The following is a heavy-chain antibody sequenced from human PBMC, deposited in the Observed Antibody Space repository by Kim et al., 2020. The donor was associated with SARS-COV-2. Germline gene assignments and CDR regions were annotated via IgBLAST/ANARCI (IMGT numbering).Heavy chain of an antibody. CDR3: RAGLPDY. CDR2: QDGSQK. Sequence: QDGSQKYFVGSVRGRFTISRDNARNSVSLQMNSLKVEDTAVYYCRAGLPDYWGQGTLVTVSS. D-gene: IGHD6-19*01. J-gene: IGHJ4*02. V-gene: IGHV3-7*01.